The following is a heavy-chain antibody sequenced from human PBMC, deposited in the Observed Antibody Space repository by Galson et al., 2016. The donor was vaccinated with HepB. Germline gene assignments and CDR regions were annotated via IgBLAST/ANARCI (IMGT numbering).Heavy chain of an antibody. D-gene: IGHD1-26*01. V-gene: IGHV3-21*01. Sequence: LRLSCAASGFTFSSYSMNWVRQAPGKGLEWVSSISSSSSYIYYADSVKGRFTISRDNAKNSLYLQMNSLRAEDTAVYYCARGDIVGATFDYWGQGTLVTVSS. J-gene: IGHJ4*02. CDR2: ISSSSSYI. CDR3: ARGDIVGATFDY. CDR1: GFTFSSYS.